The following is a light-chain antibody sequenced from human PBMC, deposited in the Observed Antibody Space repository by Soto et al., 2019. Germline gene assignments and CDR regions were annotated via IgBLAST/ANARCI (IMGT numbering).Light chain of an antibody. CDR1: TSDVGGYNY. J-gene: IGLJ3*02. CDR2: DVS. Sequence: QSVLTQPASVSGSPGQSITISFTGTTSDVGGYNYVSWYRQHPGKAPKLMIYDVSNRPSGVSSRFSGSKSGNTASLTISGLQAEDEADYYCSSYTTRHTRLFGGGTKLTVL. CDR3: SSYTTRHTRL. V-gene: IGLV2-14*03.